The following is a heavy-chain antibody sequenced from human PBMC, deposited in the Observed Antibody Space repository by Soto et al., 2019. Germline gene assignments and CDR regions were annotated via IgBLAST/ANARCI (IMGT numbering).Heavy chain of an antibody. D-gene: IGHD3-9*01. CDR2: IYASGTT. CDR1: AGSISSHY. CDR3: ARDGLDWSIEGLDV. Sequence: QVQLQESGPGLVKPSETLSLTCTVSAGSISSHYWSWIRQPVGKGLEWFGHIYASGTTNYNPSLKNRVTMSVDTSKNQFSLRLNSVTAADTAVYYCARDGLDWSIEGLDVWGRGTTVTVSS. V-gene: IGHV4-4*07. J-gene: IGHJ6*02.